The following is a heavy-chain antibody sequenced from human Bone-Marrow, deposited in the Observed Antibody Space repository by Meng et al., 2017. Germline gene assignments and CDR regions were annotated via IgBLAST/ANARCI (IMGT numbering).Heavy chain of an antibody. V-gene: IGHV3-7*01. CDR3: ARDIDQRDCSGGLCYNLDAFDV. J-gene: IGHJ3*01. CDR1: GFSLSDYW. D-gene: IGHD2-15*01. CDR2: IRQDALDK. Sequence: GESLKISCAASGFSLSDYWMIWLRQAPGKGLEWVANIRQDALDKYYLDSVKGRFTISRDNAKNSLYLQLDSLRVEDSAVYYCARDIDQRDCSGGLCYNLDAFDVWGKG.